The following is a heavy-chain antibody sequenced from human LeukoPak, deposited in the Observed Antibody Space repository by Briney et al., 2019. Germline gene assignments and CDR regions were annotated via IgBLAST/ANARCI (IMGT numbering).Heavy chain of an antibody. J-gene: IGHJ4*02. CDR1: GFTFSDYY. Sequence: PGGSLRLSCAASGFTFSDYYMNWIRQAPGKGLEWVSSISSSSSYIYYADSVKGRFTISRDNAKNSLYLQMNSLRAEDTAVYYCARLVSALGSDYWGQGTLVTVSS. V-gene: IGHV3-21*01. D-gene: IGHD2-2*01. CDR2: ISSSSSYI. CDR3: ARLVSALGSDY.